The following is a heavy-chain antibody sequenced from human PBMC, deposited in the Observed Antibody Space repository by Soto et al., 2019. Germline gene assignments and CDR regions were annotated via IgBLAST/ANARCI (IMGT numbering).Heavy chain of an antibody. CDR1: GGSISNADYY. J-gene: IGHJ6*02. CDR2: IYYSGSS. CDR3: DRAIVVTVGGMDV. D-gene: IGHD5-12*01. Sequence: QVQLQESGPGLVKPSQTLSLTCTVSGGSISNADYYWSWVLQPPGKGLEWIGYIYYSGSSFFNPSLKSRVTMSKETSKTQFSLRLTSVTAADTAVYYCDRAIVVTVGGMDVWGRGTTVTVSS. V-gene: IGHV4-30-4*01.